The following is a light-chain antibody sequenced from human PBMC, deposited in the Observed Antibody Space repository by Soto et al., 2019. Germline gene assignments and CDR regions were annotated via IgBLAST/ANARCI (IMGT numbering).Light chain of an antibody. CDR2: AAS. V-gene: IGKV1-39*01. Sequence: DIQMTQSPSYMSTSVGDRVTITCRASQSISSYLNWYQQKPGKAPKLLIYAASSLQSGVPSRFSGSGSGTDFTLTISSLEPEDFAVYYCQQRSSWPTFGQGTRLEIK. CDR1: QSISSY. J-gene: IGKJ5*01. CDR3: QQRSSWPT.